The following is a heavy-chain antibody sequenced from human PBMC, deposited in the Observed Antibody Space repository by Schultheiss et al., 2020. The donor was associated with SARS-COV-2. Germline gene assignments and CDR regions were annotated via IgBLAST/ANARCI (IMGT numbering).Heavy chain of an antibody. V-gene: IGHV4-59*01. J-gene: IGHJ4*02. CDR2: IYYSGST. CDR3: AREVAARRGFDY. D-gene: IGHD6-6*01. Sequence: SETLSLTCTVSGGSISSYYWSWIRQPPGKGLEWIGYIYYSGSTNYNPSLKSRVTISVDTSKNQFSLKLSSVTAADTAVYYCAREVAARRGFDYWGQGTLVTVSS. CDR1: GGSISSYY.